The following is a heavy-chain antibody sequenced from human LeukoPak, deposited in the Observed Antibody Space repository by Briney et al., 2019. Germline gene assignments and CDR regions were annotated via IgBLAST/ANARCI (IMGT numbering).Heavy chain of an antibody. CDR3: ASGAKVVVIDY. CDR2: ITSSSSYI. J-gene: IGHJ4*02. Sequence: GGSLRLSCAASGFTFSNYNMNWVRHAPGKGLEWVSSITSSSSYIYYADSVKGRFTISRDNAKNSLYLQMNSLRAEDTAVYYCASGAKVVVIDYWGQGTLVTVSS. D-gene: IGHD3-22*01. CDR1: GFTFSNYN. V-gene: IGHV3-21*01.